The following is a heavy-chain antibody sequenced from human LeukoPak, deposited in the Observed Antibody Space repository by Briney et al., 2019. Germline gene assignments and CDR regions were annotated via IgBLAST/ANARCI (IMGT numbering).Heavy chain of an antibody. D-gene: IGHD4-11*01. Sequence: GASVKVSCKASGYTFTGYYMHWVRQAPGQGLEWMGWINPNSGGTNYAQKFQGRVTMTEDTSTDTAYMELSSLRSEDTAVYYCATGGKQYYFDYWGQGTLVTVSS. CDR1: GYTFTGYY. CDR3: ATGGKQYYFDY. V-gene: IGHV1-2*02. J-gene: IGHJ4*02. CDR2: INPNSGGT.